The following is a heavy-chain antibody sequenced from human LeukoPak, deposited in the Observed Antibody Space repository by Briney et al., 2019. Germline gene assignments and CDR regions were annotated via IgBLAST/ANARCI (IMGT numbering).Heavy chain of an antibody. D-gene: IGHD3-3*01. J-gene: IGHJ6*02. CDR1: GFTFTSSA. CDR3: AAGANYDFWSGYSRLDYGMDV. Sequence: SVKVSCKASGFTFTSSAMQWVRQARGQRLEWIGWIVVGSGNTNYAQKFQERVTITRDMSTSTAYMELSSLRSEDTAVYYCAAGANYDFWSGYSRLDYGMDVWGQGTTVTVSS. CDR2: IVVGSGNT. V-gene: IGHV1-58*02.